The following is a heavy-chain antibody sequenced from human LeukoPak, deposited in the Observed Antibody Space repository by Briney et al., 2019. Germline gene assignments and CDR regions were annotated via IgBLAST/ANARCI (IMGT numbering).Heavy chain of an antibody. D-gene: IGHD3-10*01. Sequence: GASVKVSCKASGYTFTSYYMHWVRQAPGQGLEWMGIINPSGGSTSYAQKLQGRVTMTTDTSTSTAYMELRSLRSDDTAVYYCARVRTYYYGSGANPYYYFDYWGQGTLVTVSS. CDR3: ARVRTYYYGSGANPYYYFDY. CDR1: GYTFTSYY. V-gene: IGHV1-46*01. J-gene: IGHJ4*02. CDR2: INPSGGST.